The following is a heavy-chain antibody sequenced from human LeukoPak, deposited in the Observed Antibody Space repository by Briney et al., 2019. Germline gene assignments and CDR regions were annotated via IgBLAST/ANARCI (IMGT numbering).Heavy chain of an antibody. J-gene: IGHJ6*03. D-gene: IGHD5-18*01. Sequence: GGSLRLSCAASGFTFSSYAMSWVRQAPGKGLEWVSAISGSGGSTYYADSVKGRFTISRDNAKNSLYLQMNSLRAEDTAVYYCARDLEDTIYYYYMDVWGKGTTVTVSS. CDR1: GFTFSSYA. CDR3: ARDLEDTIYYYYMDV. V-gene: IGHV3-23*01. CDR2: ISGSGGST.